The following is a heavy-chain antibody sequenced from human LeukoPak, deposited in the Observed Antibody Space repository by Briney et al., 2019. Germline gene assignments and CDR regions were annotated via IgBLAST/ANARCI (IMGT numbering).Heavy chain of an antibody. D-gene: IGHD3-10*02. Sequence: GGSLRLSCAASGFTFSSYEMNWVRQAPGRGLEWDSYISSSGSTIYYADSVKGRFTISRDNAKNSLYLQMNSLRAEDTAVYYCAELGITMIGGVWGKGTTVTISS. CDR2: ISSSGSTI. J-gene: IGHJ6*04. V-gene: IGHV3-48*03. CDR1: GFTFSSYE. CDR3: AELGITMIGGV.